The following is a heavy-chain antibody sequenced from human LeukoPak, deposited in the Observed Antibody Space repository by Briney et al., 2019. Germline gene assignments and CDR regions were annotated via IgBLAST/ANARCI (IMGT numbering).Heavy chain of an antibody. J-gene: IGHJ4*02. CDR1: GGSFSGYY. D-gene: IGHD3-9*01. CDR3: ARQYDILTGFDY. V-gene: IGHV4-34*01. Sequence: SETLSLTCAVYGGSFSGYYWSWIRQPPGKGLEWIGEINHSGSTNYNPSLKSRVTVSVDTSKNQFSLKLTSVTAADTAVYYCARQYDILTGFDYWGQGTLVPVSS. CDR2: INHSGST.